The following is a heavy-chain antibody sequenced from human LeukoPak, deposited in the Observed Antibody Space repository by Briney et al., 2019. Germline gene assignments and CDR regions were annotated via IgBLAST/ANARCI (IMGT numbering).Heavy chain of an antibody. Sequence: PGGSLRLSCAASGFTFSSYAMHWVRQAPGKGLEWVAVISYDGSNKYYADSVKGRFTISRDNSKNTLYLQMNSLRAEDTAVYYCARDNYRKFDYWGQGTTVTVSS. CDR2: ISYDGSNK. CDR3: ARDNYRKFDY. J-gene: IGHJ4*02. CDR1: GFTFSSYA. V-gene: IGHV3-30*04. D-gene: IGHD4-11*01.